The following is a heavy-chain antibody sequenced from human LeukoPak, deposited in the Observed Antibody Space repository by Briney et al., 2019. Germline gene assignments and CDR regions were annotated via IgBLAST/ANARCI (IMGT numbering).Heavy chain of an antibody. J-gene: IGHJ4*02. D-gene: IGHD4-23*01. CDR2: ISSSSSYI. CDR3: AKDHYGGALY. V-gene: IGHV3-21*01. CDR1: GFTFSSYA. Sequence: PGGSLRLSCAASGFTFSSYAMSWVRQAPGKGLEWVSSISSSSSYIYYADSVKGRFTISRDNAKNSLYLQMNSLRAEDTAVYYCAKDHYGGALYWGQGTLVTVSS.